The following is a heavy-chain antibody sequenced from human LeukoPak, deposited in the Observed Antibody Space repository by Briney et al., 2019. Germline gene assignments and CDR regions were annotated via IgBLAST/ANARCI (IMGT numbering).Heavy chain of an antibody. J-gene: IGHJ4*02. V-gene: IGHV4-4*07. D-gene: IGHD3-22*01. CDR2: IYTSGST. Sequence: SETLSLTXTVSGGSISSYYWSWIRQPAGKGLEWIGRIYTSGSTNYNPSLKSRVTMSVDTSKNQFSLKLSSVTAADTAVYYCASDYYDSSGYYFDYWGQGTLVTVSS. CDR3: ASDYYDSSGYYFDY. CDR1: GGSISSYY.